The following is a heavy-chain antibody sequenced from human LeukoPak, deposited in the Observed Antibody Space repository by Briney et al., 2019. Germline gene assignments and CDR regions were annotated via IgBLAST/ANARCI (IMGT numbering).Heavy chain of an antibody. J-gene: IGHJ4*02. CDR3: AREGLVYYFDY. V-gene: IGHV3-48*01. CDR1: GFTFSSYS. Sequence: PGGSLRLSCAASGFTFSSYSMNWVRQAPGKGLEWVSYISSSSSTIYYADSVKGRFTISRDNAKNSLYLQMNSLRAEDTAVYYCAREGLVYYFDYWGQGTLVTVSS. D-gene: IGHD3-9*01. CDR2: ISSSSSTI.